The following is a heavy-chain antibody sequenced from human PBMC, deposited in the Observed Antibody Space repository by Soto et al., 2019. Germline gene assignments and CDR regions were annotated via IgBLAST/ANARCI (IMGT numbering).Heavy chain of an antibody. CDR3: AGGGGGGVDC. J-gene: IGHJ4*02. Sequence: QVQLQESGPGLVKPSQTLSLTCTVSGGSISSRTSYWSWIRQHPGKGLEWIGYIYYGGDSFYNPSLKSRVTIAIDTSETHFSLKLNSGTAADAAVYFCAGGGGGGVDCWGQGTLVTVAS. V-gene: IGHV4-31*03. CDR2: IYYGGDS. D-gene: IGHD1-26*01. CDR1: GGSISSRTSY.